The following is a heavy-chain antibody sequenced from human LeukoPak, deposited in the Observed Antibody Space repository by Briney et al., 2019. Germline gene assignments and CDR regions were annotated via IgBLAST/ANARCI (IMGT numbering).Heavy chain of an antibody. CDR2: ISLTGRT. J-gene: IGHJ4*02. Sequence: SETLSLTCGVSGCSISGTNLWSWVRQPPGEGLEWFGDISLTGRTTYNPSLNGRFTMSRDESSNQLSLSITSVNATDADIYSSSRDSGAFCHFGYWGQGTMVIVP. V-gene: IGHV4-4*02. D-gene: IGHD6-19*01. CDR3: SRDSGAFCHFGY. CDR1: GCSISGTNL.